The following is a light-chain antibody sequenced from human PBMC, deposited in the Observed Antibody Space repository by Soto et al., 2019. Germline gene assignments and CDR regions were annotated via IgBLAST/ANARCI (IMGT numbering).Light chain of an antibody. Sequence: QSVLTQPASVSGSPGQSITSCCTGTSSDVGSYNLVSWYQQHPGKAPKLMIYEVSKRPSGVSNRFSGSKSGNTASLTISGLQAEDEANYYCCSYAGSSTNHVFVTGTKVTV. V-gene: IGLV2-23*02. CDR3: CSYAGSSTNHV. CDR2: EVS. J-gene: IGLJ1*01. CDR1: SSDVGSYNL.